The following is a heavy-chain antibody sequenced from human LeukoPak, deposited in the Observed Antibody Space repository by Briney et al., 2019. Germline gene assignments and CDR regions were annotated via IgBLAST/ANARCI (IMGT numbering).Heavy chain of an antibody. D-gene: IGHD3-22*01. V-gene: IGHV4-34*01. CDR2: INHSGST. CDR1: GGSFSGYY. J-gene: IGHJ4*02. CDR3: ARGTYYYDSSGYYYADDY. Sequence: SETLSLTCAVYGGSFSGYYWSWIRQPPGRGLGWIGEINHSGSTNYNPSLKSRVTISVDTSKNQFSLKLSSVTAADTAVYYCARGTYYYDSSGYYYADDYWGQGTLVTVSS.